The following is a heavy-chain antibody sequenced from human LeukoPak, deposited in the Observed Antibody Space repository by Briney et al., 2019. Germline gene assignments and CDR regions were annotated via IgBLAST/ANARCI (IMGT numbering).Heavy chain of an antibody. Sequence: AGGSLRLSCAASGFTFSSYAMSWVRQAPGKGLEWVSAISGSGGSTYYADSVKGRFTISRDNSKNTLYLQMNSLRAEDTAVYYCAKGGSSGWYVPAGIDYWGQGTLVTVSS. D-gene: IGHD6-19*01. CDR3: AKGGSSGWYVPAGIDY. CDR1: GFTFSSYA. J-gene: IGHJ4*02. V-gene: IGHV3-23*01. CDR2: ISGSGGST.